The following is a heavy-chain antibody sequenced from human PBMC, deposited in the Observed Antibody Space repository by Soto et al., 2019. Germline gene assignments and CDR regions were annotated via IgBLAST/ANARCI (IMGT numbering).Heavy chain of an antibody. CDR3: AGDSGAKLSSS. D-gene: IGHD6-13*01. J-gene: IGHJ4*02. CDR1: GGTFSSYR. CDR2: IVPIYRTA. Sequence: ASVKVSCKASGGTFSSYRINWVRQAPGQGLEWVGGIVPIYRTADYAQKFQGRVTITADESARTSYMELRSLTSKDTAVYYCAGDSGAKLSSSWGQGTLVTVSS. V-gene: IGHV1-69*13.